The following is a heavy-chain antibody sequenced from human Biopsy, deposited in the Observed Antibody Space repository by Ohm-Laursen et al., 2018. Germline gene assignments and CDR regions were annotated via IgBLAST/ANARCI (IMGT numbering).Heavy chain of an antibody. Sequence: SETLSLTCTVSSASINLYYWGWIRQSPGKGLEWIGYINHSGHTNYNPSLKSRLTMSVDTSKNQFPLKLTSVTAADTAVYYCARDRIAYCTATSCDNFGLDVWGQGTTVTVSS. CDR3: ARDRIAYCTATSCDNFGLDV. CDR1: SASINLYY. J-gene: IGHJ6*02. V-gene: IGHV4-59*01. D-gene: IGHD2-8*02. CDR2: INHSGHT.